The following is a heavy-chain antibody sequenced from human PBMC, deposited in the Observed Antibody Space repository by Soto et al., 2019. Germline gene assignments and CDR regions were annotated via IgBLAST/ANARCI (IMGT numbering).Heavy chain of an antibody. CDR1: GGSVSSSNYY. V-gene: IGHV4-30-4*01. CDR3: ACELSGYSYGPGEVY. J-gene: IGHJ4*02. D-gene: IGHD5-18*01. Sequence: PSETLSLTCNVSGGSVSSSNYYWSWIRQPPGEGLEWIGYIFYTGSVYFNPSLMSRVTMSLDSSKNQFSLNLNSVTAADTAVYFCACELSGYSYGPGEVYWGQGILVTVSS. CDR2: IFYTGSV.